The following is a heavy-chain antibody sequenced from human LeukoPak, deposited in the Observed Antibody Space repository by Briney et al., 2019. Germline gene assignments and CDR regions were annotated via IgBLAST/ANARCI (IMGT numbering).Heavy chain of an antibody. Sequence: SETLSLTCTVSGGPISSYYWSWIRQPAGKGLEWIGRIYTSGSTNYNPSLKSRVTMSVDTSKNQFSLKLSSVTAADTAVYYCARTYYDFWSVPHWYFDLWGRGTLVTVSS. D-gene: IGHD3-3*01. CDR3: ARTYYDFWSVPHWYFDL. J-gene: IGHJ2*01. CDR1: GGPISSYY. V-gene: IGHV4-4*07. CDR2: IYTSGST.